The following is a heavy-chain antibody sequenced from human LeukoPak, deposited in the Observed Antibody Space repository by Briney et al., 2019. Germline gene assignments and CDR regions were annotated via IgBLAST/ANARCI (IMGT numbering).Heavy chain of an antibody. CDR1: GGSFSGYY. CDR3: ARNAIVVHGYYFDY. CDR2: INHSGST. J-gene: IGHJ4*02. Sequence: SETLSLTCAVYGGSFSGYYWSWIRQPPGKGLEWIGEINHSGSTNYNPSLKSRVTISVDTSKNQFSLKLSSVTAADTAVYYCARNAIVVHGYYFDYWGQGTLVTVSS. V-gene: IGHV4-34*01. D-gene: IGHD3-22*01.